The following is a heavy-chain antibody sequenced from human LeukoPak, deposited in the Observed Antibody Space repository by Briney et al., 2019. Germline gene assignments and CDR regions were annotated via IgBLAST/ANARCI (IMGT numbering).Heavy chain of an antibody. CDR2: ISYDGSDK. J-gene: IGHJ4*02. V-gene: IGHV3-30*03. D-gene: IGHD6-13*01. CDR1: GFTFDDYG. CDR3: AVHIVAAFDY. Sequence: GGSLRLSCAASGFTFDDYGMSWVRQAPGKGLEWVAVISYDGSDKYYVDSVKGRFTISRDNSKNTLYLQMNSLRAEDTAVYYCAVHIVAAFDYWGQGTLVTVSS.